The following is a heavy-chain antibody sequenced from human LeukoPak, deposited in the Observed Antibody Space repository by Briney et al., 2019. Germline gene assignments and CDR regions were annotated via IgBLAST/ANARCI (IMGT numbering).Heavy chain of an antibody. CDR2: IVYDGSSK. CDR1: GFTFSTYA. D-gene: IGHD1-14*01. V-gene: IGHV3-30-3*02. CDR3: AKRYDYYYYYMDV. Sequence: PGGSLRLSCAVSGFTFSTYAMQWVRLAPGRGLEWVAVIVYDGSSKYYADSVKGRFTISRDNSKDTLYLQMNNLRAEDTAVYYCAKRYDYYYYYMDVWGKGTTVTVSS. J-gene: IGHJ6*03.